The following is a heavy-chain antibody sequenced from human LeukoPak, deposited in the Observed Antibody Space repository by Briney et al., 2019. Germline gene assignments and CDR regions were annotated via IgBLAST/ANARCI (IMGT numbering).Heavy chain of an antibody. CDR2: INPNSGGT. J-gene: IGHJ4*02. D-gene: IGHD6-19*01. CDR1: GYTFTGYY. CDR3: ARDFSSGWYAGY. V-gene: IGHV1-2*02. Sequence: ASVKVSCKASGYTFTGYYMHWVRQAPGQGLEWMGWINPNSGGTNYAQKFQGRVTVSRDTSISTAYMELSRLRSDDTAVYYCARDFSSGWYAGYWGQGTLVTVSS.